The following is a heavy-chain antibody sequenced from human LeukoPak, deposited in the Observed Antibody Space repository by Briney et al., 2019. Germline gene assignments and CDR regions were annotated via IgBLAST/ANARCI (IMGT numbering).Heavy chain of an antibody. J-gene: IGHJ4*02. Sequence: GGSLRLSCAASGFTFSSYPMNWVRQAPGKGLEWVSVISGSGGATFYGDSVQGRFTISRDNSKNTLYLQMNSLRAEDTAVYYCAKDLSGVLWFGESPRGYWGQGTLVTVSS. V-gene: IGHV3-23*01. D-gene: IGHD3-10*01. CDR1: GFTFSSYP. CDR3: AKDLSGVLWFGESPRGY. CDR2: ISGSGGAT.